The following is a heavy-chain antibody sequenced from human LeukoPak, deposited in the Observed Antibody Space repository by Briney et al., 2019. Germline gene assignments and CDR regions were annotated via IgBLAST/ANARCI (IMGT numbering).Heavy chain of an antibody. CDR2: INSDGSSI. CDR3: ARGSSNDVFDI. V-gene: IGHV3-74*01. CDR1: GFTFSSNW. D-gene: IGHD6-13*01. J-gene: IGHJ3*02. Sequence: GGSLGLSCAASGFTFSSNWMHWVRQDPGKGLVWVSRINSDGSSINYADSVKGRFTISRDNAKNTLYLQMNSLRAEDTAVYYCARGSSNDVFDIWGQGTMVTVSS.